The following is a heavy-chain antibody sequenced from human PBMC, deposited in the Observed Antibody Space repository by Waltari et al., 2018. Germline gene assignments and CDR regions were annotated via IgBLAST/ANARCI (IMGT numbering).Heavy chain of an antibody. D-gene: IGHD3-10*01. CDR1: GGSVSGDY. CDR2: IYTRGGT. Sequence: QVHLKESGPGLVKPSETLSLTCTVSGGSVSGDYWSWIRQPAGKGLEWIGRIYTRGGTNDNPSRTSRVTISVDTSRNQFSLELRSVTAADTAMYYCAGDHRWVGGLVDPFDVWGQGTMVTVSS. CDR3: AGDHRWVGGLVDPFDV. V-gene: IGHV4-4*07. J-gene: IGHJ3*01.